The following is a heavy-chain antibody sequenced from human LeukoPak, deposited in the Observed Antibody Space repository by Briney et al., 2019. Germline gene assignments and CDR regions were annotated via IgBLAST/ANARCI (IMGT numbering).Heavy chain of an antibody. CDR1: GGSIRSSSYY. D-gene: IGHD6-13*01. J-gene: IGHJ4*02. CDR3: ARGAGLAHFDY. CDR2: VYYTGRT. V-gene: IGHV4-39*07. Sequence: PSETLSLTCTVSGGSIRSSSYYWGWVRQPPGKGLEWIGSVYYTGRTYSNPSLQSRVTTSIDTSKNQFSLKLSSVTAADTAVYYCARGAGLAHFDYWGQGTLVTISS.